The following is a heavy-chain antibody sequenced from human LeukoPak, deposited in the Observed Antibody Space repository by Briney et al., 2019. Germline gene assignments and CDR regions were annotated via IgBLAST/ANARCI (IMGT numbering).Heavy chain of an antibody. CDR3: ARGYCSSTSCSVYYYYGMDV. D-gene: IGHD2-2*01. CDR2: TYYRSKWYN. Sequence: SQTLSLTCAISGDSVSSNSAAWNWIRQSPSRGLEWLGRTYYRSKWYNDYAVSVKSRITINPDTSKNQFYLQLNSVTPEDTAVYYCARGYCSSTSCSVYYYYGMDVWGQGTTVTVSS. J-gene: IGHJ6*02. V-gene: IGHV6-1*01. CDR1: GDSVSSNSAA.